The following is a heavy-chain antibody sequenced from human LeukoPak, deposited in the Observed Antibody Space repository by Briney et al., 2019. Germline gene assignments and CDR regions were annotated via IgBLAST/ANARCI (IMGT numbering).Heavy chain of an antibody. CDR1: GYTLTELS. CDR3: ATVSHYYDSSGDP. Sequence: ASVKVSCKVSGYTLTELSMHWVRQAPGKGLEWLGGFDPEDGETIYAQKFQGRVTMTEDTSTDTAYMELSSLRSEDTAVYYCATVSHYYDSSGDPWGQGTLVTVSS. CDR2: FDPEDGET. V-gene: IGHV1-24*01. J-gene: IGHJ5*02. D-gene: IGHD3-22*01.